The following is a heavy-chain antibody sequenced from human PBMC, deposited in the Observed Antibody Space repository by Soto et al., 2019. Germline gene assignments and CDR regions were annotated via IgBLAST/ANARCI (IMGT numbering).Heavy chain of an antibody. CDR2: ISSIVST. Sequence: SETLSLTCTVSGASIISTTKYWVWIRQPPGRGLEWIGTISSIVSTYYNPSLEGRVTISVDTSKNQFSLKVTSVTAADTGLYYCARQDHGDYEFFFDYWGQGTLVTVSS. D-gene: IGHD4-17*01. V-gene: IGHV4-39*01. CDR1: GASIISTTKY. J-gene: IGHJ4*02. CDR3: ARQDHGDYEFFFDY.